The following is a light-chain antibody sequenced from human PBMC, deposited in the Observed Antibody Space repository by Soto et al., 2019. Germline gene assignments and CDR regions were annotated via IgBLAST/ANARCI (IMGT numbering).Light chain of an antibody. CDR3: QESDAFPYT. V-gene: IGKV1-39*01. J-gene: IGKJ4*01. CDR2: AAS. Sequence: DIQMTQSPSSLSASVGDRVTITCRACQSISTYLNWYQQKPGKAPNLLIYAASRLQSGVPSRFSGSGSGTDFTLTISSLQPEDFATYYCQESDAFPYTFGGGTKVDIK. CDR1: QSISTY.